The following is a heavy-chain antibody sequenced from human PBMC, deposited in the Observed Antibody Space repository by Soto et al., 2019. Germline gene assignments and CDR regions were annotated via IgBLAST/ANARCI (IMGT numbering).Heavy chain of an antibody. CDR3: ARSDYYDSSGWHAFDI. CDR2: IDWDDDK. J-gene: IGHJ3*02. Sequence: LTCTFSGFSLSTSGMCVSWIRQPPGKALEWLALIDWDDDKYYSTSLKTRLTISKDTSKNQVVLTMTNMDPVDTATYYCARSDYYDSSGWHAFDIWGQGTMVTVSS. D-gene: IGHD3-22*01. CDR1: GFSLSTSGMC. V-gene: IGHV2-70*01.